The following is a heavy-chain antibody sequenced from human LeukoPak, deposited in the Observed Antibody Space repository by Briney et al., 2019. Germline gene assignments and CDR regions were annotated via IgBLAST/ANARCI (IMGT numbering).Heavy chain of an antibody. V-gene: IGHV1-2*02. CDR3: ARDRDDYVWGSYRYYFDY. CDR2: INPNRGVT. CDR1: GYTFTGYY. Sequence: ASVKDSCMASGYTFTGYYMHWVRQAPGQGLEWMGWINPNRGVTNYAQKFQGRVTMTRDTSINTAYMELSRLRSDDTAVYYCARDRDDYVWGSYRYYFDYWGQGTLVTVSS. D-gene: IGHD3-16*01. J-gene: IGHJ4*02.